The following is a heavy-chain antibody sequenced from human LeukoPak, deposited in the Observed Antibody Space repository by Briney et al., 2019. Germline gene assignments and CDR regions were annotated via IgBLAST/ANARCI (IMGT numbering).Heavy chain of an antibody. CDR1: GFTFSSYA. D-gene: IGHD3-22*01. J-gene: IGHJ4*02. Sequence: GGSLRLSCAASGFTFSSYAMSWVRQAPGKGLEWVSAISGSGGSTYYADSVKGRFTISRDNSKNTLYLQMNSLRAEDTAVYYCAEEGYYDSSGYYSSSPYYFDYWGQGTLVTVSS. CDR3: AEEGYYDSSGYYSSSPYYFDY. V-gene: IGHV3-23*01. CDR2: ISGSGGST.